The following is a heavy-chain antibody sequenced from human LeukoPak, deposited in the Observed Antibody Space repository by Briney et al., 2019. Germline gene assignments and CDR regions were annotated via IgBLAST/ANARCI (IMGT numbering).Heavy chain of an antibody. V-gene: IGHV3-21*01. CDR1: GFTFSSYS. J-gene: IGHJ5*02. CDR2: ISSSSSYI. CDR3: ARDAITMVRGVISP. Sequence: GGSLRLSCAASGFTFSSYSMNCVRQAPGKGLEWVSSISSSSSYIYYADSVKGRFTISRDNAKNSLYLQMNSLRAEDTAVYYCARDAITMVRGVISPWGQGTLVTVSS. D-gene: IGHD3-10*01.